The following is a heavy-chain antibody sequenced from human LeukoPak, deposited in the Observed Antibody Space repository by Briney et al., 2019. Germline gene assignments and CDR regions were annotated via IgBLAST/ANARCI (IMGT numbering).Heavy chain of an antibody. D-gene: IGHD2-2*01. CDR2: INPNSGGT. CDR3: ARAMQYPHNWFDP. J-gene: IGHJ5*02. CDR1: GYTFTGYY. Sequence: ASVKVSCKASGYTFTGYYMHWVRQATGQGLEWMGWINPNSGGTNYAQKFQGRVTMTRDTSISTAYMELSRLRSDDTAVYYCARAMQYPHNWFDPWGQGTLVTVSS. V-gene: IGHV1-2*02.